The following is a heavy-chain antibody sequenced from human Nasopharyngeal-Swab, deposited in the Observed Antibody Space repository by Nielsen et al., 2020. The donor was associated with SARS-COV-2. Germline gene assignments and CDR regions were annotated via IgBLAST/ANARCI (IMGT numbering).Heavy chain of an antibody. CDR1: GFTFSSYE. Sequence: GGSLRLSCAASGFTFSSYEMNWVRQAPGKGLEWVSYISSSGSTIYYADSVKGRFTISRDNAKNSLYLQMNSLRAEDTAVYYCARGDDYGYYFDYWGQGTLVTVSS. CDR2: ISSSGSTI. J-gene: IGHJ4*02. V-gene: IGHV3-48*03. D-gene: IGHD4-17*01. CDR3: ARGDDYGYYFDY.